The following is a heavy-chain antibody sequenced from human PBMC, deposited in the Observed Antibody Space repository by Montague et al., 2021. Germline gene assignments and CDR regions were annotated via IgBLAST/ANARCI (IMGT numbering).Heavy chain of an antibody. CDR2: FYSGGNT. CDR1: GGSIGSTSHY. Sequence: SETLSLTCTVSGGSIGSTSHYWDWIRQPPGKGLEWIGTFYSGGNTYYNPALKSRVSISADTSNNQFSLKLHSVTAADTAVYFCARARITGTTTPLDYWGQGALVIVSS. CDR3: ARARITGTTTPLDY. D-gene: IGHD1/OR15-1a*01. J-gene: IGHJ4*02. V-gene: IGHV4-39*01.